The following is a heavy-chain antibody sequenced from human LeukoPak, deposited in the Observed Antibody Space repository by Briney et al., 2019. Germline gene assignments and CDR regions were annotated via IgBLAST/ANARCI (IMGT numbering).Heavy chain of an antibody. CDR1: GFTFSSYW. Sequence: PGGSLRLSCAASGFTFSSYWMSWVRQAPGKGLEWVANIKQDGSEKYYVDSVKGRFTISRDNAKNSLFLQMNSLRDEDTAVYYCARDRGVGIVVVPAAIGSWLDPWGQGTLVTVSS. J-gene: IGHJ5*02. CDR2: IKQDGSEK. D-gene: IGHD2-2*02. CDR3: ARDRGVGIVVVPAAIGSWLDP. V-gene: IGHV3-7*01.